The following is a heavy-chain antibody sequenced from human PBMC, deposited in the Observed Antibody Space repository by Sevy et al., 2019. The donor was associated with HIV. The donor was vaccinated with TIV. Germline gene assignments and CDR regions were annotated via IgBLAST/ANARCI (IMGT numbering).Heavy chain of an antibody. CDR2: INPSEGST. CDR1: GYTFTSYY. CDR3: ARDHTVIGCSWYGAFDI. Sequence: ASVKVSCKASGYTFTSYYMHWVRQAPGQGLEWMGIINPSEGSTSYAQKFQGRVTMTRDTSTSTVYMELSSLRSEDTAVYYWARDHTVIGCSWYGAFDIWGQGTMVTVSS. J-gene: IGHJ3*02. V-gene: IGHV1-46*01. D-gene: IGHD6-13*01.